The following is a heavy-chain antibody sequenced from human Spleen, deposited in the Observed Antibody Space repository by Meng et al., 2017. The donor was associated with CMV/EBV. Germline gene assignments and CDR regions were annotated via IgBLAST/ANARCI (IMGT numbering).Heavy chain of an antibody. D-gene: IGHD6-13*01. CDR3: ARGRQQLGRYFDY. CDR2: INHSGST. J-gene: IGHJ4*02. CDR1: GGSCRGYY. Sequence: QVQLQQGGAGLLQPSETPALTCAGYGGSCRGYYWSWIRQPPGKGLEWIGEINHSGSTNSNPSLKSRVTISVDTSKNQFSLKLSSVTAADTAVYYCARGRQQLGRYFDYWGQGTLVTVSS. V-gene: IGHV4-34*01.